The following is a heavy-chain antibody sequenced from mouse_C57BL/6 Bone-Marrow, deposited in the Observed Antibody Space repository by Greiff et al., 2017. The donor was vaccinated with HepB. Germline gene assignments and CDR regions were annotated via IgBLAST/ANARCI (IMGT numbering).Heavy chain of an antibody. J-gene: IGHJ3*01. Sequence: VHLVESGAELARPGASVKLSCKASGYTFTSYGISWVKQRTGQGLEWIGEIYPRSGNTYYNEKFKGKATLTADKSSSTAYMELRSLTSEDSAVYFCARSAYYSNYPFAYWGQGTLVTVSA. CDR3: ARSAYYSNYPFAY. CDR2: IYPRSGNT. V-gene: IGHV1-81*01. D-gene: IGHD2-5*01. CDR1: GYTFTSYG.